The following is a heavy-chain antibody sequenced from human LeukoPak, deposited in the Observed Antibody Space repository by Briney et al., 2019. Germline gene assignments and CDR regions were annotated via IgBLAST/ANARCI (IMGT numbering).Heavy chain of an antibody. CDR1: GFTVSSNY. V-gene: IGHV3-66*01. CDR2: IYSSGST. D-gene: IGHD3-10*01. CDR3: ARGGAMIRGVFDY. J-gene: IGHJ4*02. Sequence: GGSLRLSCIASGFTVSSNYMTWVRQAPGKGLEWVSIIYSSGSTYYADSVKGRFTISRDNSKNTLYLQMNSLRAEDTAVYYCARGGAMIRGVFDYWGQGTLVTVSS.